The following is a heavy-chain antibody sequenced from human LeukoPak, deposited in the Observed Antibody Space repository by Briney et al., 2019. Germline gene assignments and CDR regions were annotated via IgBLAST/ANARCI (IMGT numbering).Heavy chain of an antibody. V-gene: IGHV3-23*01. D-gene: IGHD3-10*01. J-gene: IGHJ4*02. CDR1: GFTFSAYG. CDR3: AKRGPGSPQSGKYFFDY. CDR2: ISGSAAAT. Sequence: PGGSLRLSCAASGFTFSAYGMTWVRRAPGKGLEWVPAISGSAAATFYADSVKGRFTISRDNSRSTLYLQMNSLRAEDTAVYYCAKRGPGSPQSGKYFFDYWGQGTLVTVSS.